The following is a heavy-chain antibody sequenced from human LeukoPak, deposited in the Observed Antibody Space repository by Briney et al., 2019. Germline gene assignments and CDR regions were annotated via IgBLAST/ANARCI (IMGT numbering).Heavy chain of an antibody. V-gene: IGHV3-33*01. CDR1: GFTFSSYG. D-gene: IGHD1-20*01. Sequence: GGSLRLSCAASGFTFSSYGMHWVRQAPGKGLEWVAVIWYDGSNKYYADSVKGRFTISRDNSKNTLYLQMNSLRAEDTAVYYCARDPPFIIGTTSFDYWGQGTLVTVSS. J-gene: IGHJ4*02. CDR2: IWYDGSNK. CDR3: ARDPPFIIGTTSFDY.